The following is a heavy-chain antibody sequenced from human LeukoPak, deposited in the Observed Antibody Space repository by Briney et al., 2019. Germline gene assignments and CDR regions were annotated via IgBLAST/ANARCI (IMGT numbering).Heavy chain of an antibody. Sequence: ASVKVSCKASGGTFSSYAISWVRQAPGQGLEWMGGIIPIFGTANYAQKFQGRVTMTTDTSTSTAYMELRSLRSDDTAVYYCARDLFSIAVAGNDYWGQGTLVTVSS. CDR2: IIPIFGTA. CDR3: ARDLFSIAVAGNDY. CDR1: GGTFSSYA. D-gene: IGHD6-19*01. J-gene: IGHJ4*02. V-gene: IGHV1-69*05.